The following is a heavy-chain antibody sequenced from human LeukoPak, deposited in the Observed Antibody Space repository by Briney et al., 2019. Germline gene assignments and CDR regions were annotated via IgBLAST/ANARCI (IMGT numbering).Heavy chain of an antibody. CDR2: IIPIFGTA. J-gene: IGHJ6*03. V-gene: IGHV1-69*05. CDR1: GGTFSSYA. CDR3: ARAIGSGSYYYYYYMDV. D-gene: IGHD3-10*01. Sequence: SVKVYCKASGGTFSSYAISWVRQAPGQGLEWMGGIIPIFGTANYAQKFQGRVTITTDESTSTAYMELSSLRSEDTAVYYCARAIGSGSYYYYYYMDVWGKGATVTVSS.